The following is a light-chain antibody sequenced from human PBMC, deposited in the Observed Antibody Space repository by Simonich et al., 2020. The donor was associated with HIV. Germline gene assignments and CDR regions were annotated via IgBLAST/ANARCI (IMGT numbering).Light chain of an antibody. CDR3: QQFNSYPIT. CDR1: QGISSA. Sequence: AIQLTQSPSSLSASVGDRVTITCRASQGISSALAWYQQKKGKAPKLRIYDASSLESGVPSRFSGSGSGTDFTLTISSLQPEDFATYYCQQFNSYPITFGQGTRLEIK. CDR2: DAS. J-gene: IGKJ5*01. V-gene: IGKV1-13*02.